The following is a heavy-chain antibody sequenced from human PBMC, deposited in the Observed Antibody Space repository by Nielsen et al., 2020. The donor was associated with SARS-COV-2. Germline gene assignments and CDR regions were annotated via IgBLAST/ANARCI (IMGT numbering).Heavy chain of an antibody. CDR2: IIPIFGTA. Sequence: SVKVSCKASGGTFSSYAISWVRQAHGQGLEWMGGIIPIFGTANYAQKFQGRVTITADKSTSTAYMELSSLRSEDTAVYYCARDTSGSYYNGMDVWGQGTTVTVSS. D-gene: IGHD1-26*01. V-gene: IGHV1-69*06. CDR1: GGTFSSYA. J-gene: IGHJ6*02. CDR3: ARDTSGSYYNGMDV.